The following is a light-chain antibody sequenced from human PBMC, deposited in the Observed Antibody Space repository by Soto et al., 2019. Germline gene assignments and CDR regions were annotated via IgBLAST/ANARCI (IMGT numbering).Light chain of an antibody. CDR2: GAS. Sequence: ELVLTQSPATLSVSPGERATLSCRASQSVRSNLAWYQQKPGQGPRLLIFGASTRATDIPARFSGSGSGTEFTLTISSLQSEDFAVYYCQQYIHWPPRTFGGGNKVEIK. CDR1: QSVRSN. J-gene: IGKJ4*01. CDR3: QQYIHWPPRT. V-gene: IGKV3-15*01.